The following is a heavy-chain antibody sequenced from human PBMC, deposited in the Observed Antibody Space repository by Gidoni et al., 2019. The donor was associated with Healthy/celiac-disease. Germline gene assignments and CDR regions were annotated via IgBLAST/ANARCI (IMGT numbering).Heavy chain of an antibody. CDR2: ISSSGSTI. CDR1: GFPFSRYE. D-gene: IGHD7-27*01. V-gene: IGHV3-48*03. CDR3: ARANPAYYYYGMDV. J-gene: IGHJ6*02. Sequence: STGGLVQPGGSLRLSCAASGFPFSRYEMNWVRQAPGKGLECVSYISSSGSTIYYADSVKGRFTISRDNATNSLYLQMNSLRAEDTAVYYCARANPAYYYYGMDVWGQGTTVTVSS.